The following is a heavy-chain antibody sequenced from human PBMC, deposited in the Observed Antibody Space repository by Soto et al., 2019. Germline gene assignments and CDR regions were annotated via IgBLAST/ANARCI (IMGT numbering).Heavy chain of an antibody. Sequence: SETLSLTCTVSDGSITSNNYYWGWIRQPPGKGLEWIGNIYYIENTFYNASLKSRLTISVDTSKNQFSLKLSSVTAADTAVYYCARLRVPNYYFDLWGQGALGTVS. CDR3: ARLRVPNYYFDL. CDR1: DGSITSNNYY. V-gene: IGHV4-39*01. D-gene: IGHD1-7*01. CDR2: IYYIENT. J-gene: IGHJ4*02.